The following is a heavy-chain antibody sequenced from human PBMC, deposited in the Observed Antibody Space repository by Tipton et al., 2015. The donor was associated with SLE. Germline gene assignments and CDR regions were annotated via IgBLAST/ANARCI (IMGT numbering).Heavy chain of an antibody. CDR2: IYYSGST. V-gene: IGHV4-39*07. Sequence: TLSLTCTVSGGSISSSSYYWGWIRQPPGKGLEWIGSIYYSGSTYYNPSLKSRVTISVDTSKNQFSLKLGSVTAADTAVYYCARHSSTTLYHDAFDIWGQGTMVTVSS. D-gene: IGHD2/OR15-2a*01. CDR1: GGSISSSSYY. J-gene: IGHJ3*02. CDR3: ARHSSTTLYHDAFDI.